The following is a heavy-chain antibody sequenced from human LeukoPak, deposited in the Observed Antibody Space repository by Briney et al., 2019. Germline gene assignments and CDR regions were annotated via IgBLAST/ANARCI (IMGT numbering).Heavy chain of an antibody. CDR3: AKDTVAKGMIVVASFDY. D-gene: IGHD3-22*01. CDR2: ISWNSGSI. J-gene: IGHJ4*02. V-gene: IGHV3-9*01. Sequence: GGSLRLSCAASGFTFDDYAMHWVRQAPGKGLEWVSGISWNSGSIGYADSVKGRFTISRDNAKNSLYLQMNSLRAEDTALYYCAKDTVAKGMIVVASFDYWGRGTLVTVSS. CDR1: GFTFDDYA.